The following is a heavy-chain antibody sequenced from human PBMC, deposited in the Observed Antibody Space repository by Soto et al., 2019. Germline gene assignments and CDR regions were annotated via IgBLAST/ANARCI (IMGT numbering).Heavy chain of an antibody. Sequence: SETLSLTCTVSGGSISSYYWSWIRQPPGKGLEWIGYIYYSGSTNYNPSLKSRVTISVDTSKNQFSLKLSSVTAADTAVYYCARHDYVDYPRGGTAFDTWGKGKMLTISS. J-gene: IGHJ3*02. CDR2: IYYSGST. D-gene: IGHD4-17*01. V-gene: IGHV4-59*01. CDR1: GGSISSYY. CDR3: ARHDYVDYPRGGTAFDT.